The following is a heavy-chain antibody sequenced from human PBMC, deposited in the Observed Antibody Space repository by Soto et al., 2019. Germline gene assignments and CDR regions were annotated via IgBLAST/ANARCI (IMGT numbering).Heavy chain of an antibody. D-gene: IGHD3-10*01. CDR2: IWYDGNNK. V-gene: IGHV3-33*01. J-gene: IGHJ4*02. Sequence: QVPLVESGGGVVQPGRSLRLSCAASGFTFSSFGMHWVRQAPGKGLEWLAIIWYDGNNKYYADSVKGRFTISRDNSKNTLYLQMNSLRAEDTAVYYCAREERSYSLDHWGQGTLVTVSS. CDR3: AREERSYSLDH. CDR1: GFTFSSFG.